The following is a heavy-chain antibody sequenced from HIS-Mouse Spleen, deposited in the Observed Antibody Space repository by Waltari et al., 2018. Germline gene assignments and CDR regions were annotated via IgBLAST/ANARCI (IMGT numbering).Heavy chain of an antibody. CDR3: AREIPYSSSWYDWYFDL. CDR1: GGSIRSSRYY. J-gene: IGHJ2*01. V-gene: IGHV4-39*07. D-gene: IGHD6-13*01. CDR2: IYYSGST. Sequence: QLQLQESGPGLVKPSETLSLTCTVSGGSIRSSRYYWGWLRQPPGKGLDWIGSIYYSGSTYYNPSLKSRVTISVDTSKNQFSLKLSSVTAADTAVYYCAREIPYSSSWYDWYFDLWGRGTLVTVSS.